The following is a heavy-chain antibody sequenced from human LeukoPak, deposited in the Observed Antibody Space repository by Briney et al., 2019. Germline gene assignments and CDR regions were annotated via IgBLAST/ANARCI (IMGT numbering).Heavy chain of an antibody. CDR1: GFTFRSPV. CDR3: AILSGSYYSVIYY. V-gene: IGHV3-23*01. D-gene: IGHD3-10*01. J-gene: IGHJ4*02. Sequence: GGSLRLSCAAPGFTFRSPVMRWVRQAPGKGLGWVSDISGSGDIAYYPNSVKGRFTISRDNSKNTLSLQMNSQGAEETAIYCCAILSGSYYSVIYYWGQGTLVTVSS. CDR2: ISGSGDIA.